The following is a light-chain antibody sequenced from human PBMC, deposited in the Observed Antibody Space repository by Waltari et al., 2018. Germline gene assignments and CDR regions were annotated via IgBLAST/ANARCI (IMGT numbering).Light chain of an antibody. CDR2: YND. CDR1: TSNIGKNP. J-gene: IGLJ3*02. CDR3: ASWDDSLNGPV. Sequence: QSVLTQPPSMSEAPRQRVTISCSGSTSNIGKNPVSWYQQLPGKAPKFLIDYNDLKPSWVSARFSGSKSGTSASLTISELQSEDEADYFCASWDDSLNGPVFGGGTKVTVL. V-gene: IGLV1-36*01.